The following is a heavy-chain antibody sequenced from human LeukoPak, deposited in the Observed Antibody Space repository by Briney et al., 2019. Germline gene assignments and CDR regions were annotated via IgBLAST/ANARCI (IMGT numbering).Heavy chain of an antibody. CDR1: GFTFSSYA. CDR3: ARVRGNYYDSSGYYWSGYYFDY. V-gene: IGHV4-34*01. Sequence: GSLRLSCAASGFTFSSYAMSWVRQPPGKGLEWIGEINHSGSTNYNPSLKSRVTISVDTSKNQFSLKLSSVTAADTAVYYCARVRGNYYDSSGYYWSGYYFDYWGQGTLVTVSS. J-gene: IGHJ4*02. CDR2: INHSGST. D-gene: IGHD3-22*01.